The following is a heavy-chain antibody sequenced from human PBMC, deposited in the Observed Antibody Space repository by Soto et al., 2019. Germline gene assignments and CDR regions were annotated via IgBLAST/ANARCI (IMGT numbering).Heavy chain of an antibody. D-gene: IGHD1-26*01. J-gene: IGHJ3*02. CDR3: ARDLGSGNYPDAFYI. Sequence: QVQVVQSGAEVKKPGASVKVSCKASGYTFTDYYMHWVRQAPGQGLEWMGWVHPHSGVTKYAQKCQARVTMTRDTSISTAHMELRRLRSDDTAVYYCARDLGSGNYPDAFYIWGQGTMVTVSS. CDR1: GYTFTDYY. V-gene: IGHV1-2*02. CDR2: VHPHSGVT.